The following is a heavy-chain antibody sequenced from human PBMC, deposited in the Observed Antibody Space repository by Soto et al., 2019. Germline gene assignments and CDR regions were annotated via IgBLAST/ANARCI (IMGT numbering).Heavy chain of an antibody. CDR1: GFTFSSYE. Sequence: GGSLRLSCAASGFTFSSYEMNWVRQAPGKGLEWVSYISSSGSTIYYADSVKGRFTISRDNAKNSLYLQMNSLRAEDTAVYYCARVGLYYFDYWGQGTLVTVSS. D-gene: IGHD3-10*01. J-gene: IGHJ4*02. CDR3: ARVGLYYFDY. V-gene: IGHV3-48*03. CDR2: ISSSGSTI.